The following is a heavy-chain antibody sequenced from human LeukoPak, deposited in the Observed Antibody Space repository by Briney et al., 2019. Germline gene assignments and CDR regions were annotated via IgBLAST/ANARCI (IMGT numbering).Heavy chain of an antibody. Sequence: SVRVSSKASGGTFTRYAITWVRQAPGHGLEWMGGIIPIFGTANYAQKFQGRVTITADKTTSTAYMELSSLRSEDTAVYYCARARYYYGSGSYYPDYYYYGMDVWGKGTTVTVSS. D-gene: IGHD3-10*01. V-gene: IGHV1-69*06. CDR3: ARARYYYGSGSYYPDYYYYGMDV. CDR1: GGTFTRYA. CDR2: IIPIFGTA. J-gene: IGHJ6*04.